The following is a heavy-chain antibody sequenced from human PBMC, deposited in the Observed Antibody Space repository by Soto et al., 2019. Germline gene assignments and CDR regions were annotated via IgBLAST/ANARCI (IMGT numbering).Heavy chain of an antibody. D-gene: IGHD5-18*01. CDR3: ARGRATAISFVFDY. J-gene: IGHJ4*02. V-gene: IGHV3-66*01. CDR2: IYTSGNT. Sequence: EVQVVASGGDLVQPGGSLRLSCAASAFTVSSNYMTWVRQAPGKGLEWVAVIYTSGNTDYADSVKGRFTISRDNSKNAVSLQMNSLRTEDTAVYYCARGRATAISFVFDYWGQGTLVTVSS. CDR1: AFTVSSNY.